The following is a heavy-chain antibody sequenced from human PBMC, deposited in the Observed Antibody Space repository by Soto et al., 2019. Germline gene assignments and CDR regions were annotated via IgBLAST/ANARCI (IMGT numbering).Heavy chain of an antibody. V-gene: IGHV3-23*01. Sequence: EVQLWESGGGLVQPGGSLRLSCVGSGFTFINSAMNWVRQSPGKGLEWVSTISGGGDRTFDADTVKGRFTISRDNSKNTVNLQMNSLRADDTAVYYCARKVLGSTSRPDWWYFDLWGRGTLVTVSS. J-gene: IGHJ2*01. CDR3: ARKVLGSTSRPDWWYFDL. D-gene: IGHD2-2*01. CDR1: GFTFINSA. CDR2: ISGGGDRT.